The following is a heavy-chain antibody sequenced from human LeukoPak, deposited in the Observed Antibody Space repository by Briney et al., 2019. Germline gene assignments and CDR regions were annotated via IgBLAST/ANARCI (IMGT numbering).Heavy chain of an antibody. Sequence: SETLSLTCTVSGGSISSGDYYWSWIRQPPGKGLEWIGYIYYSGSTYYNPSLKSRATLSVDTPKHQCSLKLSSVTAADTAVYYCARDLKGIAASWGQGTLVTVSS. V-gene: IGHV4-30-4*08. CDR1: GGSISSGDYY. CDR2: IYYSGST. D-gene: IGHD6-13*01. J-gene: IGHJ4*02. CDR3: ARDLKGIAAS.